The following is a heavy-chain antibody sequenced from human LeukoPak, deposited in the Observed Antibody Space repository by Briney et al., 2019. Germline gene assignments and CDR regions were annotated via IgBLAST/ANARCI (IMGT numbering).Heavy chain of an antibody. J-gene: IGHJ4*02. D-gene: IGHD6-13*01. CDR3: ARASDSSSWLPDY. V-gene: IGHV1-69*04. CDR1: GGTFSSYA. CDR2: IIPILGIA. Sequence: GSSVKVSCKASGGTFSSYAISWVRQAPGQGLEWMGRIIPILGIANYAQKFQGRVTITADKSTSTAYMEPSSLRSEDTAVYYCARASDSSSWLPDYWGQGTLVTVSS.